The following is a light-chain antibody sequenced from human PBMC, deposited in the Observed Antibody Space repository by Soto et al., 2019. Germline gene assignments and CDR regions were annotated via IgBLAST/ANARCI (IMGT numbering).Light chain of an antibody. J-gene: IGLJ1*01. Sequence: QSVLTQPASVSGSPGQSITISCTGTSSYVGGYNYVSWYQHHPGKAPKFMIYDVSNRPSGVSTRFSSSKSGNTAYLTISGRQDEDEADYYCNSYTTSNTRQIVFGTGTKVTAL. CDR1: SSYVGGYNY. CDR3: NSYTTSNTRQIV. CDR2: DVS. V-gene: IGLV2-14*03.